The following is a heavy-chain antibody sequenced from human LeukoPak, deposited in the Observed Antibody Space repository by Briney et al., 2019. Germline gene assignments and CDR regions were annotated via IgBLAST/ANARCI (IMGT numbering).Heavy chain of an antibody. V-gene: IGHV4-59*01. Sequence: SETLSLTCTVSGGSISSYYWSWIRQPPGKGLEWIGYIYYSGSTNYNPSLKSRVTMSVDTSKNQFSLKLSSVTAADTAVYYCARDYGSGFDYWGQGTLVTVSS. J-gene: IGHJ4*02. D-gene: IGHD3-10*01. CDR1: GGSISSYY. CDR3: ARDYGSGFDY. CDR2: IYYSGST.